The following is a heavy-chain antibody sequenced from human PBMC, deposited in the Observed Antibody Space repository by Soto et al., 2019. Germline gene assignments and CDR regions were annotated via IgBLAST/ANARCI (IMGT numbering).Heavy chain of an antibody. Sequence: PGGSLRLSCAASGFTFSSYSMNWVRQAPGKGLEWVSYISSSSSTIYYADSVKGRFTISRDNAKNSLYLQMNSLRDEDTAVYYCARVPATIFGVVKYHFDYWGQGTLVPVSS. V-gene: IGHV3-48*02. J-gene: IGHJ4*02. D-gene: IGHD3-3*01. CDR2: ISSSSSTI. CDR3: ARVPATIFGVVKYHFDY. CDR1: GFTFSSYS.